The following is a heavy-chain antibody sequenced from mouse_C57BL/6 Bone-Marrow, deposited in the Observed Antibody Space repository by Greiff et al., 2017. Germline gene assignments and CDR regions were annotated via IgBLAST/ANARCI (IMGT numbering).Heavy chain of an antibody. CDR3: ARKSLYDEGMWYY. J-gene: IGHJ4*01. Sequence: VHLVESGPGLVAPSQSLSITCTVSGFSLTSYAISWVRQPPGKGLEWLGVIWTGGGTNFNSALKSRLSISKDNSKSQVFLKMNSLQTDDTARYYCARKSLYDEGMWYYWGQGTSVTVSS. CDR1: GFSLTSYA. V-gene: IGHV2-9-1*01. CDR2: IWTGGGT. D-gene: IGHD2-3*01.